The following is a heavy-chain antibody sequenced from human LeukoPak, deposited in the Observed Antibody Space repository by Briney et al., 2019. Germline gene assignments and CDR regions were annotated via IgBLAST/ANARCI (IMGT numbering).Heavy chain of an antibody. Sequence: SETLSLTCADYGGSFSGYYWSWIRQPPGKGLEWIGEINHSGSTNYNPSLKSRVTISVDTSKNQFSLKLSSVTAADTAVYYCARVRGVSGPWGQGTLVTVSS. J-gene: IGHJ4*02. V-gene: IGHV4-34*01. CDR2: INHSGST. CDR3: ARVRGVSGP. D-gene: IGHD3-10*01. CDR1: GGSFSGYY.